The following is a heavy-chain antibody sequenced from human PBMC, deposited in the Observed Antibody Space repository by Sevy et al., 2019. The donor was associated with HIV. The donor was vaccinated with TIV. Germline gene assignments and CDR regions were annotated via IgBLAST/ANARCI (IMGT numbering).Heavy chain of an antibody. CDR2: IYFTGNT. CDR1: GGSISSYF. CDR3: ARDSTTRPRVLDY. J-gene: IGHJ4*02. Sequence: SETLSLTCCVSGGSISSYFWTWVRQSPGKGLEWIGNIYFTGNTDSSPSLKSRVTLSLDTSKSQFSLTLKSVTAADTAIYFCARDSTTRPRVLDYWGQGTLVTVSS. D-gene: IGHD1-1*01. V-gene: IGHV4-59*01.